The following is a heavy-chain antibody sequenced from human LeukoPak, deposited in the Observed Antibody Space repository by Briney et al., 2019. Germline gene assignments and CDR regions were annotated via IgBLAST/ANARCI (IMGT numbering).Heavy chain of an antibody. CDR2: IIPIFGTA. V-gene: IGHV1-69*05. CDR1: GGTFSSYA. D-gene: IGHD1-14*01. Sequence: ASVKVSCKASGGTFSSYAFSWVRQAPGQGLEWMGGIIPIFGTANYAQKFQGRVTITTDESTSTAYMELSSLRSEDTAVYYCATRNLGAAAFDYWGQGTLVTVSS. CDR3: ATRNLGAAAFDY. J-gene: IGHJ4*02.